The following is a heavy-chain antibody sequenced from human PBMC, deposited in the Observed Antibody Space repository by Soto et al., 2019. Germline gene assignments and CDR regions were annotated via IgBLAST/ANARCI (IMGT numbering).Heavy chain of an antibody. CDR1: GGSFSGYY. CDR2: INHSGST. D-gene: IGHD2-2*01. CDR3: ARGLYCSSTSCYGGFAY. V-gene: IGHV4-34*01. Sequence: SETLSLTCAVYGGSFSGYYWSWIRQPPGKGLEWIGEINHSGSTNYNPSLKSRVTISVDTSKNQFSLKLSSVTAADTAVYYCARGLYCSSTSCYGGFAYWGQGTLVTVAS. J-gene: IGHJ4*02.